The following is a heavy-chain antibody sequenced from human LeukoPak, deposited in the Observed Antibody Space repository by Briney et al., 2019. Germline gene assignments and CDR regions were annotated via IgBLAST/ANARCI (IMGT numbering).Heavy chain of an antibody. J-gene: IGHJ6*02. V-gene: IGHV1-18*01. Sequence: GASVKVSCKTSGYTFISYGITWVRQAPGQGLEWMGWISAYSGNTNYAPNLQGRVTMTTDASTSTAYMELRSLRSDDTAVYYCARVTGQGSGSYFWGQGTTVTVSS. CDR2: ISAYSGNT. CDR1: GYTFISYG. D-gene: IGHD3-10*01. CDR3: ARVTGQGSGSYF.